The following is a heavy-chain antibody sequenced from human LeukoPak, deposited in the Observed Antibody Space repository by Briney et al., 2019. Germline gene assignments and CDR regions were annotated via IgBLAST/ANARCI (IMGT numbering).Heavy chain of an antibody. CDR2: INTNTGNP. J-gene: IGHJ3*02. V-gene: IGHV7-4-1*02. CDR1: GYTFSNYA. D-gene: IGHD3-22*01. Sequence: GASVKVSCKASGYTFSNYATSWVRQAPGLGLEWMGWINTNTGNPTYAQGFTGQFVFSLDTSVSTAYLQISTVKGEDTAVYYCARGAKDSSGYHPTYAFDIWGQGTMVTVSS. CDR3: ARGAKDSSGYHPTYAFDI.